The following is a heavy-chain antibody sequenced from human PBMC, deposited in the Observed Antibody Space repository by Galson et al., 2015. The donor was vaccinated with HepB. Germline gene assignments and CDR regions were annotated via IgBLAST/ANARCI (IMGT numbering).Heavy chain of an antibody. V-gene: IGHV1-46*01. CDR3: AAFGVVIIPEKAEADY. Sequence: SVKVSCKASGYTFTSYYMHWVRQAPGQGLEWMGIINPSGGSTSYAQKFQGRVTMTRDTSTSTVYMELSSLRSEDTAVYYCAAFGVVIIPEKAEADYWGQGTLVTVSS. CDR1: GYTFTSYY. J-gene: IGHJ4*02. D-gene: IGHD3-3*01. CDR2: INPSGGST.